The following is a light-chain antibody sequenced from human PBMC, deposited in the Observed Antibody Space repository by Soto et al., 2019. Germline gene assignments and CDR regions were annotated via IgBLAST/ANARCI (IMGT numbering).Light chain of an antibody. Sequence: PGERDILSCMASQTVNNNYLAWCQQKPGQAPRPLIYGASRRATGIPDRFSGSASGTDFTLTISSLQPEDVATYYCQKYNSALITFGQGTRLEIK. CDR3: QKYNSALIT. CDR1: QTVNNNY. V-gene: IGKV3-20*01. J-gene: IGKJ5*01. CDR2: GAS.